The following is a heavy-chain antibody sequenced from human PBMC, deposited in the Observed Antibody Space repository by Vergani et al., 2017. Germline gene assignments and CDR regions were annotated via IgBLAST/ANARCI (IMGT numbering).Heavy chain of an antibody. Sequence: QVQLVESGGGVVQPGRSLRLSCAASGFTFSSYGMHWVRPAPGKGLEWVAVISYDGSNKYYADSVKGRFTISRDNSKNTLYLQMNSLRAEDTAVYYCAKDPYYYDSSGYYPDYWGQGTLVTVSS. D-gene: IGHD3-22*01. CDR2: ISYDGSNK. CDR1: GFTFSSYG. J-gene: IGHJ4*02. CDR3: AKDPYYYDSSGYYPDY. V-gene: IGHV3-30*18.